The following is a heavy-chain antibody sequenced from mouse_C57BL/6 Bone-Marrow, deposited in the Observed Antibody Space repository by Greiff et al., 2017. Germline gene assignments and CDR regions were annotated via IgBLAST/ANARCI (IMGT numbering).Heavy chain of an antibody. D-gene: IGHD1-1*01. CDR2: IYPRSGNT. J-gene: IGHJ3*01. CDR3: ARSFYCYGSPFAY. CDR1: GYTFTSYG. V-gene: IGHV1-81*01. Sequence: QVQLQQSGAELARPGASVKLSCKASGYTFTSYGISWVKQRTGQGLEWIGEIYPRSGNTYYNEKFKGKATLTADKSSSTAYMQLSSLTSEDSAVYYCARSFYCYGSPFAYWGQGTLVTVSA.